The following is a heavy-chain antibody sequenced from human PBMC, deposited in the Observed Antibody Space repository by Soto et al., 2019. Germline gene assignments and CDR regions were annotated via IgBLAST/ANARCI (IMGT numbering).Heavy chain of an antibody. J-gene: IGHJ6*03. CDR1: GYTFTSYD. CDR2: MNPNSGNT. V-gene: IGHV1-8*01. CDR3: ARDYDFWSGYYSNYYYMDF. D-gene: IGHD3-3*01. Sequence: ASVKVSCKASGYTFTSYDINWVRQATGQGLEWMGWMNPNSGNTGYAQKFQGRVTMTRNTSISTAYMELSSLRSEDTAVYYCARDYDFWSGYYSNYYYMDFWGKGTTVTVSS.